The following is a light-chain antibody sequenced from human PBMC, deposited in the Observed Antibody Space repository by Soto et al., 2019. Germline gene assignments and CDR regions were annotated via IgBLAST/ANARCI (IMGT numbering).Light chain of an antibody. Sequence: EIVMTQSPATLSVSPGERATLSCRASQSVSSNLAWYQQKPGQAPMLLIYGASTRATGIPARFSGSGSGTEFTLTISSLQSEDFAFYYCQQYNNWPFTFGGGTKVEIK. V-gene: IGKV3D-15*01. CDR2: GAS. J-gene: IGKJ4*01. CDR1: QSVSSN. CDR3: QQYNNWPFT.